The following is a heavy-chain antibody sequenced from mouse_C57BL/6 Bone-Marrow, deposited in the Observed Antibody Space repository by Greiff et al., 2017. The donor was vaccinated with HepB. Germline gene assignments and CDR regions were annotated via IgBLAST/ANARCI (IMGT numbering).Heavy chain of an antibody. D-gene: IGHD3-2*02. CDR3: ASQLRLQFVDY. CDR1: GYSFTSYY. CDR2: IYPGSGNT. J-gene: IGHJ2*01. V-gene: IGHV1-66*01. Sequence: VQLQQSGPELVKPGASVKISCKASGYSFTSYYIHWVKQRPGQGLEWIGWIYPGSGNTKYNEKFKGKATLTADTSSSTAYMQLSSLTSEDSAVYYCASQLRLQFVDYWGQGTTLTVSS.